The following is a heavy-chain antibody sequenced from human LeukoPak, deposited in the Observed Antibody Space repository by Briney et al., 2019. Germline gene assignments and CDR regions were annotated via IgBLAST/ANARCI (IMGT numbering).Heavy chain of an antibody. CDR3: ARVPPYYYDSSGHFVSAFDI. J-gene: IGHJ3*02. D-gene: IGHD3-22*01. CDR2: IYHSGST. CDR1: GYSISSGYY. Sequence: SETLSLTCTVSGYSISSGYYWGWIRQPPGKGLEWIGSIYHSGSTYYNPSLKSRVTISVDTSKNQFSLKLRSVTAADTAVYFCARVPPYYYDSSGHFVSAFDIWGQRTMVTVSS. V-gene: IGHV4-38-2*02.